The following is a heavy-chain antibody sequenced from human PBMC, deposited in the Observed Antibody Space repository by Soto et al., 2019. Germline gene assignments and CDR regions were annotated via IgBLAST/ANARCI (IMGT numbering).Heavy chain of an antibody. CDR3: AAGGVLPRYY. D-gene: IGHD3-16*01. J-gene: IGHJ4*01. Sequence: SETLSLTCALSGGSISSGGYSWSWIRQPPGKGLEWIGYIYHSGSTYYNPSLKSRVTISVDRSKNQFSLKLSSVTAADTAVYYCAAGGVLPRYYWRHLTLVTVSS. CDR2: IYHSGST. CDR1: GGSISSGGYS. V-gene: IGHV4-30-2*02.